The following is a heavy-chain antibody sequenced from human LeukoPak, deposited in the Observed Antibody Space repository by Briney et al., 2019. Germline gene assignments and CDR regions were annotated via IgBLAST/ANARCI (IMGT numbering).Heavy chain of an antibody. CDR3: ARMNTDRVWGSYRPFRDYFDY. CDR2: IYYSGST. V-gene: IGHV4-39*07. CDR1: GGSISSSSYY. Sequence: PSETLSLTCTVSGGSISSSSYYWGWIRQPPGKGLEWIGSIYYSGSTYYNPSLKSRVTMSVDTSKNQFSLNLSSVTAADTAVYYCARMNTDRVWGSYRPFRDYFDYWGQGTLVTVSS. J-gene: IGHJ4*02. D-gene: IGHD3-16*02.